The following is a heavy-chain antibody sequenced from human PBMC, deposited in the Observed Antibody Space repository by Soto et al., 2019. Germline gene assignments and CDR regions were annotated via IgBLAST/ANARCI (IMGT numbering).Heavy chain of an antibody. Sequence: EVQLLESGGGLVQPGGSLRLSCAASGFTFRSYAMGWVRQAPGKGLEWVSTISGSGNSTYYADSVKGRFTISRDNSKNTLYLQMNSLRAEDTAVYYCANMRAAGTHYWGQGTLVTVSS. D-gene: IGHD6-13*01. V-gene: IGHV3-23*01. CDR2: ISGSGNST. CDR3: ANMRAAGTHY. J-gene: IGHJ4*02. CDR1: GFTFRSYA.